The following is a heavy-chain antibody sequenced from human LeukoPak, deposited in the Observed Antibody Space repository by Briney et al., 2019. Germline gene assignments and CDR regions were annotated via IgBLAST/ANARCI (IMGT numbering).Heavy chain of an antibody. CDR3: ARVDRAYSTRYFDY. V-gene: IGHV4-59*01. J-gene: IGHJ4*02. CDR1: GGSISGYY. Sequence: PSETLSLTCTVSGGSISGYYWTWIRQHPGKGLEWLWDIYCSGSNNYNPSLKNRITMSVGTPKNRFSLKLSSVTAADTAVYYCARVDRAYSTRYFDYWGQGTLVTVSS. D-gene: IGHD4-11*01. CDR2: IYCSGSN.